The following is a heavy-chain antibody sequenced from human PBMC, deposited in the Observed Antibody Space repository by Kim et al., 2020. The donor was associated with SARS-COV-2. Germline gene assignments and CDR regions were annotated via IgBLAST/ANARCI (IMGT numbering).Heavy chain of an antibody. CDR3: ARHPKTPYYYGSGSYYRTPFDY. CDR2: IYYSGST. D-gene: IGHD3-10*01. Sequence: SETLSLTCTVSGGSISSSSYYWGWIRQPPGKGLEWIGSIYYSGSTYYNPSLKSRVTISVDTSKNQFSLKLSSVTAADTAVYYCARHPKTPYYYGSGSYYRTPFDYWGQGTLVTVSS. V-gene: IGHV4-39*01. J-gene: IGHJ4*02. CDR1: GGSISSSSYY.